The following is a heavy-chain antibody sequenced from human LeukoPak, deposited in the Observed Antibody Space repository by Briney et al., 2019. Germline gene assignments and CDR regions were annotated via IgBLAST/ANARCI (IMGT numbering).Heavy chain of an antibody. CDR3: AVGDALDY. D-gene: IGHD1-26*01. CDR1: GFTFSSYA. V-gene: IGHV3-30-3*01. CDR2: ISYDGSNK. J-gene: IGHJ4*02. Sequence: GGSLRLSCAASGFTFSSYAMHWVRQAPGKGLEWVAVISYDGSNKYYADSVKGRFTISRDNSKNTLYLQMNSLRAEDTAVYYCAVGDALDYWGQGTLVTVSS.